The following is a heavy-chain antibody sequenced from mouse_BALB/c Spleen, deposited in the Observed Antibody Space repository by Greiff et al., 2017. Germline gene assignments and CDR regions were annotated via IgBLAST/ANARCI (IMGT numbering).Heavy chain of an antibody. Sequence: VMLVESGPGLVAPSQTLSITCTASGFALTSYGVHWVRQPPGQGLEWLGVIWAGGSTNYNSALMSRLSIRKDNSKSQVFLKMISLQTDDTAMYYCAREGGFYFDYWGQGTTLTVSS. J-gene: IGHJ2*01. CDR3: AREGGFYFDY. CDR2: IWAGGST. V-gene: IGHV2-9*02. CDR1: GFALTSYG. D-gene: IGHD3-1*01.